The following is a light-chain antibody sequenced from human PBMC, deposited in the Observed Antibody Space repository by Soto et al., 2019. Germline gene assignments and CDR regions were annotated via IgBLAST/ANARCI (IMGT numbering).Light chain of an antibody. J-gene: IGLJ3*02. CDR3: AAWDTSLSGGV. Sequence: QSVLTQPPSVSAAPGQKVTISCSGSSSNIGSDFVSWYQQLPGTAPQLLIYENNKRPSGIPDRFSGSKSATSATLGITGLKTGDEADYYCAAWDTSLSGGVFGGGTKLTVL. V-gene: IGLV1-51*02. CDR1: SSNIGSDF. CDR2: ENN.